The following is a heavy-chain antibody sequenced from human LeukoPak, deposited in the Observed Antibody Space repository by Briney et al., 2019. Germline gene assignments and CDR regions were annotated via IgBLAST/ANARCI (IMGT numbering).Heavy chain of an antibody. D-gene: IGHD1-1*01. Sequence: PSETLSLTCTVFGGSLSSDSYYWGWMRQPPGKGPEWVGTIYYVGGAFYNPSLRSRLTISMDTSRNQFSLKLSSVTAADTAVYYCARAHWTGTTDYWGQGTLVTVSS. CDR2: IYYVGGA. V-gene: IGHV4-39*07. CDR1: GGSLSSDSYY. J-gene: IGHJ4*02. CDR3: ARAHWTGTTDY.